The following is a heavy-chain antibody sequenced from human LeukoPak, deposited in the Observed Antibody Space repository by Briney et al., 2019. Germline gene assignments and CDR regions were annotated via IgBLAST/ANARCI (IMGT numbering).Heavy chain of an antibody. Sequence: PGGSLRLSCAASGFTFSSYWMHWVRQAPGKGLVWVSRIKTDGSSTYYADSVKGRFTISRDNSKNTLYLQMNSLRAEDTAVYYCAKDGYGQLALSFPNPYFDYWGQGTLVTVSS. CDR3: AKDGYGQLALSFPNPYFDY. CDR2: IKTDGSST. J-gene: IGHJ4*02. D-gene: IGHD6-6*01. CDR1: GFTFSSYW. V-gene: IGHV3-74*01.